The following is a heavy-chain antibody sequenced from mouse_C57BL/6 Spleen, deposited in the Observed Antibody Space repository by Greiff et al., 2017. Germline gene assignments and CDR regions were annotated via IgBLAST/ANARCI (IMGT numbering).Heavy chain of an antibody. V-gene: IGHV2-6-2*01. Sequence: QVQLQQSGPDLVAPSQSLSITCTVSGFSLTSYGVHWVRQPPGKGLEWLVVIWSDGSTTYNSALKSRLSISKDNSKSQVFLKMNSLQTDDTAMYYCARHQRGSSAMDYWGQGTSVTVSS. CDR3: ARHQRGSSAMDY. D-gene: IGHD1-1*01. CDR1: GFSLTSYG. J-gene: IGHJ4*01. CDR2: IWSDGST.